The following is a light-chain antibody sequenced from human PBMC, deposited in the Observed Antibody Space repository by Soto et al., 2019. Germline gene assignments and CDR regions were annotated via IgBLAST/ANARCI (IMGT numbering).Light chain of an antibody. CDR3: QQYDNSLST. J-gene: IGKJ2*01. CDR1: QGINSNY. Sequence: EIVVTQSPGTLSSSPGERATLSCRASQGINSNYLAWYQQKPGQPPRLLIYGASTKATGIPDRFSGSGSGTDFTLTISRLEPEDFAVFYCQQYDNSLSTFGQGTKLEIK. CDR2: GAS. V-gene: IGKV3-20*01.